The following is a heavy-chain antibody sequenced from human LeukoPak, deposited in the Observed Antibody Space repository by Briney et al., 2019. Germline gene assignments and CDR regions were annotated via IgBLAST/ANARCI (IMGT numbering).Heavy chain of an antibody. D-gene: IGHD6-19*01. CDR2: INEGGGLT. CDR3: ARVGRSGWDFDH. Sequence: GGTLRLSCAGSGFTFTSYDMNWVRQAPGKGLEWLAIINEGGGLTYYEDSVKGRFTISRDNANNSLFLQLISLTVDDTAVYYCARVGRSGWDFDHWGQGTLVTVSS. V-gene: IGHV3-7*01. CDR1: GFTFTSYD. J-gene: IGHJ4*02.